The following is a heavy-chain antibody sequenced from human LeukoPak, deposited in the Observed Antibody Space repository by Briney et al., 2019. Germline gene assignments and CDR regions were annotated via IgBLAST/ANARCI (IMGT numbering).Heavy chain of an antibody. CDR1: DGSTTGYY. CDR2: VYYTGRT. CDR3: ARHPIAESYYDSGSNWFDP. Sequence: SETLSLTCSVSDGSTTGYYWSWIRQPPGKGLEWIAYVYYTGRTLYNPSLESRVTISVDTSKTQFSMTVTSVTAADTAVYYCARHPIAESYYDSGSNWFDPWGQGTLVTVSS. V-gene: IGHV4-59*08. D-gene: IGHD3-10*01. J-gene: IGHJ5*02.